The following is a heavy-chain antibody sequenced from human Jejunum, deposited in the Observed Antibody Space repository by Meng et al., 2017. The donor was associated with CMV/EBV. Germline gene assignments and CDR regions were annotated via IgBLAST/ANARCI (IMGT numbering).Heavy chain of an antibody. J-gene: IGHJ4*02. CDR3: ARDGEDQLVHWFDY. CDR2: IWSGGAI. V-gene: IGHV3-48*03. CDR1: GFIFSNYK. D-gene: IGHD1/OR15-1a*01. Sequence: AASGFIFSNYKMNWVRQAPGKGQEWVSHIWSGGAIYADSVKGRFTTTRDNAKNSLYMEMNRLRAEDTAVYYCARDGEDQLVHWFDYWGQGTLVTVSS.